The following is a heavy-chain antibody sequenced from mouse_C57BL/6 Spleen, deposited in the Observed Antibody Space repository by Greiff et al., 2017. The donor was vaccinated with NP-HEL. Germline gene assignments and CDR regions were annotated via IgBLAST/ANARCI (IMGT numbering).Heavy chain of an antibody. CDR1: GFTFSDYG. V-gene: IGHV5-17*01. Sequence: EVMLVESGGGLVKPGGSLKLSCAASGFTFSDYGMHWVRQAPEKGLEWVAYISSGSSTIYYADTVKGRFTISRDNAKNTLFLQMTSLRSEDTAMYYCARTERYPYYFDYWGQGTTLTVSS. D-gene: IGHD1-1*01. CDR3: ARTERYPYYFDY. CDR2: ISSGSSTI. J-gene: IGHJ2*01.